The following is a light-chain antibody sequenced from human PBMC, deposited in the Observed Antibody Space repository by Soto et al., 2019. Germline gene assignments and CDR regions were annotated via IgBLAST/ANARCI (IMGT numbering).Light chain of an antibody. J-gene: IGKJ2*01. V-gene: IGKV1-5*01. Sequence: DIQMTQSPSTLSASVGDRVTITCRASQSISSWLAWYQQKPGKAPKLLIYDASSLESGVPSRFSGSGFGTEFTLTISSLQPDDFATYYCQQYNSYLMYTFGQGTKLEIK. CDR2: DAS. CDR1: QSISSW. CDR3: QQYNSYLMYT.